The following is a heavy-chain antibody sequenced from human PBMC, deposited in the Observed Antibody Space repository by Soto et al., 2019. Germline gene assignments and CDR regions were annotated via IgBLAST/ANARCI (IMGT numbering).Heavy chain of an antibody. CDR2: TYYRSKWYN. D-gene: IGHD3-22*01. J-gene: IGHJ6*02. CDR1: GDSVSSNSAA. CDR3: ARDPFQILRYDSSGYSEYYYYYYGMDV. V-gene: IGHV6-1*01. Sequence: KQSRTLSLTCAISGDSVSSNSAAWGWIRQSPSRGLEWLGRTYYRSKWYNDYAVSVKSRITINPDTSKNQFSLQLNSVTPEDTAVYYCARDPFQILRYDSSGYSEYYYYYYGMDVWGQGTTVTVSS.